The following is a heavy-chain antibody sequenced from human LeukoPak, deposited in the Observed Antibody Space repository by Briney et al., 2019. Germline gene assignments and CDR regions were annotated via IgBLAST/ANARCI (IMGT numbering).Heavy chain of an antibody. J-gene: IGHJ4*02. CDR3: AKAFTGGLAATDY. Sequence: GGSLRLSCAASGFTFDDYAMHWVRQAPGKGLEWVSGISWNSGSIGYADSVKGRFTISRDNAKNSLYLQMNSLRAEDTALYYCAKAFTGGLAATDYWGQGTLVTVSS. CDR2: ISWNSGSI. D-gene: IGHD6-13*01. CDR1: GFTFDDYA. V-gene: IGHV3-9*01.